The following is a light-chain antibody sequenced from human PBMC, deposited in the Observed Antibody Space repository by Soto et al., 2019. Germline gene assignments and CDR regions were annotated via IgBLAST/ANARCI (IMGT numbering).Light chain of an antibody. CDR3: QQYGSSPWT. V-gene: IGKV3-20*01. Sequence: ELVLTQSPGTLSLSPGERATLSCRASQSVSSSYLAWYQQKPGQAPRPLIYGASSRAIGIPDRFSGSGSGTDFTLTISRLEPEDFAVYYCQQYGSSPWTFGQGNKVDIK. J-gene: IGKJ1*01. CDR2: GAS. CDR1: QSVSSSY.